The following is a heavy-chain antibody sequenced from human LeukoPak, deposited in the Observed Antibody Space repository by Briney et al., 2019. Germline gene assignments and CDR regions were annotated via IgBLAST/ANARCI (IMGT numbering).Heavy chain of an antibody. J-gene: IGHJ2*01. D-gene: IGHD1-7*01. Sequence: ASVKVSCKASGYTFTSYAMNWVRQAPGQGLEWMGWINTNTGNPTYAQGFTGRFVFSLDTSVSTAYLQISSLKAEDTAVYYCARTTNWNYGWYFDLWGRGTLVTVSS. CDR3: ARTTNWNYGWYFDL. V-gene: IGHV7-4-1*02. CDR1: GYTFTSYA. CDR2: INTNTGNP.